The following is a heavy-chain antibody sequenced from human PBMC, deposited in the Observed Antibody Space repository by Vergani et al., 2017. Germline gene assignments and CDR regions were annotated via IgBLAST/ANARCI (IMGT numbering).Heavy chain of an antibody. J-gene: IGHJ6*02. Sequence: QVQLQQWGAGLLKPSETLSLTCAVYGGSFSGYYWSWIRQPPGKGLEWIGEINHSGSTNYNPSLKSRVTISVDTSKNQFSLKLSSVTAADTAGYYCARGKKLLWFGEFPYYYYGMDVWGQGTTVTVSS. CDR3: ARGKKLLWFGEFPYYYYGMDV. D-gene: IGHD3-10*01. V-gene: IGHV4-34*01. CDR1: GGSFSGYY. CDR2: INHSGST.